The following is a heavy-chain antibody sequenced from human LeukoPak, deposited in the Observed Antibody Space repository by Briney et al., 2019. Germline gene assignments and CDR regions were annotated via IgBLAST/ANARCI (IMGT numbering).Heavy chain of an antibody. CDR1: GYTLTELS. D-gene: IGHD3-3*01. CDR3: ATSFWSGYPSNWFDP. Sequence: AAVKVSCKVSGYTLTELSMHWVRQPPGKGQEWMGGFDPEDGETIYAQKFQGRGTMTQDTSIDTAYMELSSLRSEDTAVYYCATSFWSGYPSNWFDPWGQGTLVTVSS. V-gene: IGHV1-24*01. J-gene: IGHJ5*02. CDR2: FDPEDGET.